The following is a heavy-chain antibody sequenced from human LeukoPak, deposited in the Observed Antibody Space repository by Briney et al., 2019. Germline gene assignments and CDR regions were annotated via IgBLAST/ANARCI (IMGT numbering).Heavy chain of an antibody. Sequence: GGSLRLSCAASGFTFSSYGMHWVRQAPGKGLEWVAVISYDGSNKYYADSVKGRFTISRDNSKNTLYLQMNSLRAEDTAVYYCAKDTGEILLWFGELSGYWGQGTLVTVSS. D-gene: IGHD3-10*01. CDR3: AKDTGEILLWFGELSGY. J-gene: IGHJ4*02. CDR2: ISYDGSNK. V-gene: IGHV3-30*18. CDR1: GFTFSSYG.